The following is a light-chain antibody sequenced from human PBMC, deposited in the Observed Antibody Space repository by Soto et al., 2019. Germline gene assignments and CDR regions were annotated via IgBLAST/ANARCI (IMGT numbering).Light chain of an antibody. Sequence: QSALTQPASVSGSPGQSITISCTGTSSDVGRYNYVSWYQQHPGEAPKLMIHDVSNRPSGVSNRFSGSKSGNTASLTSSGLQAEDDADYYCSSYTGSGDRVFGTGTKRTCL. V-gene: IGLV2-14*01. CDR3: SSYTGSGDRV. J-gene: IGLJ1*01. CDR2: DVS. CDR1: SSDVGRYNY.